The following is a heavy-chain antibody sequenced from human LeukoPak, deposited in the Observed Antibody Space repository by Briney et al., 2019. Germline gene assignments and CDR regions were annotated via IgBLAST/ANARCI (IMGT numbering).Heavy chain of an antibody. V-gene: IGHV1-18*01. CDR2: ISTYDDNI. CDR3: ARETGLLWFGEPRAFDI. J-gene: IGHJ3*02. Sequence: ASVKVSCKASGYTFTTYGLSWVRQAPGQGLEWLGWISTYDDNIKYAQSLQGRLTLTIDTSTSTAYMELRSLRSDDTAVYYCARETGLLWFGEPRAFDIWGQGTMVTVSS. D-gene: IGHD3-10*01. CDR1: GYTFTTYG.